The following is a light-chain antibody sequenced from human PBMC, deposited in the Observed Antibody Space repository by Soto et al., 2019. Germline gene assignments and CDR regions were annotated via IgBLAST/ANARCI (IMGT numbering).Light chain of an antibody. CDR3: CSYTSSYTDDV. CDR1: TSDVGGFNY. CDR2: GVS. J-gene: IGLJ1*01. Sequence: QSALTQPASVSGSPGQSITISCTGTTSDVGGFNYVSWYQQHPGKAPKLMIYGVSNRPSGVSNRFSGSKSGNTASLTISGLQAEDEADYYCCSYTSSYTDDVFGTGTKLTVL. V-gene: IGLV2-14*01.